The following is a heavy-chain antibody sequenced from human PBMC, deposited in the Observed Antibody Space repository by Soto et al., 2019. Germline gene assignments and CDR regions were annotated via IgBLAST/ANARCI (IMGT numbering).Heavy chain of an antibody. J-gene: IGHJ5*02. V-gene: IGHV4-39*01. CDR1: GASSSSRISY. D-gene: IGHD6-13*01. CDR3: ATTRGIAVGGSFDH. Sequence: ASEALSLTCMVSGASSSSRISYWGWIRQPPGKGLEWVGTFYSGSTYNNPSLKSRVTISVDTSKNQFSLKLSSVAAEDTAIYYCATTRGIAVGGSFDHWGQGTLVTVSS. CDR2: FYSGST.